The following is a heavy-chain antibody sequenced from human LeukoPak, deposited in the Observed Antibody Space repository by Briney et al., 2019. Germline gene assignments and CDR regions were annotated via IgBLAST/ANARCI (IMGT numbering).Heavy chain of an antibody. CDR2: VFYGGST. V-gene: IGHV4-59*01. CDR1: GGSLSSYY. CDR3: ARFAGYSSGWHDY. Sequence: SEALSLTCTDSGGSLSSYYWSWIPQSPRKGLEWMGYVFYGGSTIYSPSLKSPVTISVDTSKNQISLKLTSVPAAQTAVFYCARFAGYSSGWHDYWGQGALVTVSS. J-gene: IGHJ4*02. D-gene: IGHD6-19*01.